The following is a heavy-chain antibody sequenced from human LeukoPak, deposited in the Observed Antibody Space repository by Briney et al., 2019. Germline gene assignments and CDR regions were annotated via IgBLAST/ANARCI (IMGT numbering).Heavy chain of an antibody. J-gene: IGHJ6*02. V-gene: IGHV3-7*01. CDR2: IKQDGSEK. CDR1: GFTFSSYS. Sequence: GGSLRLSCAASGFTFSSYSMNWVRQAPGKGLEWVANIKQDGSEKYYVDSVKGRFTISRDNAKNSLYLQMNSLRAEDTAVYYCARDPGSSWYGMDVWGQGTTVTVSS. CDR3: ARDPGSSWYGMDV. D-gene: IGHD6-13*01.